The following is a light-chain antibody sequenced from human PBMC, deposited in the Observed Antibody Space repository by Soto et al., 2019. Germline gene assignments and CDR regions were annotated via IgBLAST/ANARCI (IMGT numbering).Light chain of an antibody. Sequence: EVVMTQSPATLSVSPGERVTLSCRPSQRCKSDLAWFQQRPGQAPRVLRYGASTRATGMPARFGGSGSGTEFTLTISNLQSEDSAVYYCHQYNHWPRTLGQGTKVDIK. V-gene: IGKV3-15*01. CDR3: HQYNHWPRT. CDR1: QRCKSD. J-gene: IGKJ1*01. CDR2: GAS.